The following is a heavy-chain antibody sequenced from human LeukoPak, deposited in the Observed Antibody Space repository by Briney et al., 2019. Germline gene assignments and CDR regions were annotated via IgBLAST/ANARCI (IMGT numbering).Heavy chain of an antibody. V-gene: IGHV3-48*03. J-gene: IGHJ4*02. D-gene: IGHD3-22*01. CDR1: GFTFSSYE. CDR2: ISSSGSTI. Sequence: GGSLRLSCAASGFTFSSYEMNWVRQAPGKGLEWVSYISSSGSTIYYADSVKGRFTISRDNAENSLYLQMNSLRAEDTAVYYCTRDSGYHYDSSASENFDYWGQGTLVTVSS. CDR3: TRDSGYHYDSSASENFDY.